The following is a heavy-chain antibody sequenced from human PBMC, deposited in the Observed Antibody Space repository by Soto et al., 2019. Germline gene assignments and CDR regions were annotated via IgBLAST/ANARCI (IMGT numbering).Heavy chain of an antibody. CDR2: IIPIFGTA. V-gene: IGHV1-69*06. D-gene: IGHD2-15*01. CDR1: GGTFSSYA. Sequence: QVQLVQSGAEVKKPGSSVKVSCKASGGTFSSYAISWVRQAPGQGLEWMGGIIPIFGTANYAQKFQGRVTSTADKSTSTAYMELSSLRSEDTAVYYCARDDRYCSGGSCSPRGYYYYGMDVWGQGTTVTVSS. CDR3: ARDDRYCSGGSCSPRGYYYYGMDV. J-gene: IGHJ6*02.